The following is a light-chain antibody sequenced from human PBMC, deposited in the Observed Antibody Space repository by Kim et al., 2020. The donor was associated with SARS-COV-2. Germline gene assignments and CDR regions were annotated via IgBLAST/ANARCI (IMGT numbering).Light chain of an antibody. J-gene: IGKJ4*01. CDR3: QQYSSSLT. Sequence: LSQEERDHLSCGASESVSTRYLAWIQQKHGQAPRLFFYGASSRATGIPDRFSGVGSGTHFTLTIRRLEPEDFEVYYCQQYSSSLTVGGRTKV. CDR2: GAS. CDR1: ESVSTRY. V-gene: IGKV3-20*01.